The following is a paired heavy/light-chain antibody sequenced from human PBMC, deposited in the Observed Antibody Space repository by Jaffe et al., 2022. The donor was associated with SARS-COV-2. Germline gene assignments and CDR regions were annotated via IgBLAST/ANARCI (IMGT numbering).Heavy chain of an antibody. CDR1: GFAFSSYS. Sequence: EVQLVESGGDMVQRGGSLRLSCAASGFAFSSYSMNWVRQAPGKGLEWVSYISSGGTTRYYTDSVKGRFTISRDNAKNSLYLQINSLRDEDTAVYYCARKNYGDYVGPLDYWGQGTLVTASS. CDR2: ISSGGTTR. D-gene: IGHD4-17*01. CDR3: ARKNYGDYVGPLDY. V-gene: IGHV3-48*02. J-gene: IGHJ4*02.
Light chain of an antibody. V-gene: IGKV1-39*01. CDR3: QQSYSTPQT. J-gene: IGKJ1*01. CDR2: TAS. CDR1: QSINNY. Sequence: DIQMTQSPSSLSASVGDRVTITCRASQSINNYLNWYQQKPGKAPNLLIYTASSLQSGVPSRFSGSGSGTDFTLTISSLQPEDFATYYCQQSYSTPQTFGQGTKVEIK.